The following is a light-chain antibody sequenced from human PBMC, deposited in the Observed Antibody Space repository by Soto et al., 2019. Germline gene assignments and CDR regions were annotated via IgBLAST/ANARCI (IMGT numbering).Light chain of an antibody. CDR2: DAS. CDR3: PQRSNWPPS. Sequence: EIVLTQSPATLSLSPGERATLSCRASQSVSSYLAWYQQKPGQAPRLLIYDASNRATGIPARFSGSGSGTDFTLTISSLEPEDFAVYYSPQRSNWPPSFGPGTKVDIK. J-gene: IGKJ3*01. V-gene: IGKV3-11*01. CDR1: QSVSSY.